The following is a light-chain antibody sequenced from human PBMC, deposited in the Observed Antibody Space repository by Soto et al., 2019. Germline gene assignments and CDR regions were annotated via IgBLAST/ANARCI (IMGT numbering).Light chain of an antibody. CDR2: EGN. CDR3: CSYAGSSPLYV. J-gene: IGLJ1*01. CDR1: RSLIGSSNL. Sequence: QSALPHPASVSGSPGQSITISCPASRSLIGSSNLVSWYQHHSGKAPKLIIYEGNKRPSGVSNRFSGSKSGKTASLTISGLQAEDEGTYYCCSYAGSSPLYVFGTGTKV. V-gene: IGLV2-23*01.